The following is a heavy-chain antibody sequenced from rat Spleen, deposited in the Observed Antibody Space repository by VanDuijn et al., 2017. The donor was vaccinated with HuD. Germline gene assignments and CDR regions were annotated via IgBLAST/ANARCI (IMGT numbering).Heavy chain of an antibody. V-gene: IGHV5S23*01. J-gene: IGHJ4*01. CDR2: ISTGGGNT. D-gene: IGHD1-2*01. Sequence: EVQLVESGGGLVQPGRSLKLSCAASGFTFSNYDMAWVRQAPTKGLEWVASISTGGGNTYYRDSVKGRFTISRDNAKSTLYLQMDSLRSEDTATYYCARPDYYSSYMGVMDAWGQGASVTVSS. CDR1: GFTFSNYD. CDR3: ARPDYYSSYMGVMDA.